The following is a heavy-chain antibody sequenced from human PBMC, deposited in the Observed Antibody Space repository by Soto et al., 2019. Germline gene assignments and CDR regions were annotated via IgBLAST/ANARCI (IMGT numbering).Heavy chain of an antibody. J-gene: IGHJ4*02. V-gene: IGHV4-39*01. Sequence: SDTLSLTCPITVVSIRSGSCYWGWIRQPPGKGLEWIGSIYYSGSTYYNPSLKSRVTISVDTSKNQFSLKLSSVTAADTAVYYCARHSGHIFFDYWGQGTLVS. D-gene: IGHD5-12*01. CDR3: ARHSGHIFFDY. CDR1: VVSIRSGSCY. CDR2: IYYSGST.